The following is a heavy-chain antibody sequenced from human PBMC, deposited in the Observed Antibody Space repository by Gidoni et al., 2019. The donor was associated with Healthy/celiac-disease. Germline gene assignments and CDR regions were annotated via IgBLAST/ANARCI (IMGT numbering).Heavy chain of an antibody. CDR3: ARDPVLLWFGELLRSYYFDY. CDR2: IYYSGST. D-gene: IGHD3-10*01. V-gene: IGHV4-39*07. CDR1: GGPISSSRYY. J-gene: IGHJ4*02. Sequence: QLQLQESGPGLVKPSETLSLTCTVSGGPISSSRYYGGWIRQPPGKGREWIGSIYYSGSTSYNPSLKRRVTISVDTSKNQFSLKLSSVTAADTAVYYCARDPVLLWFGELLRSYYFDYWGQGTLVTVSS.